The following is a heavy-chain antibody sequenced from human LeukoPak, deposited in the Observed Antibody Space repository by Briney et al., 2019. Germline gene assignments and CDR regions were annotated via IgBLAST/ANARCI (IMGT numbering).Heavy chain of an antibody. Sequence: SETLSLTCAVSGGSISSGGYSWSWIRQPPGKGLEWIGYIYHSGSTYYNPSLKSRVTISVDTSKNQFSLKLSSVTAADTAVYYCARTSLWFGESSWGQGTLVTVSS. CDR1: GGSISSGGYS. CDR2: IYHSGST. CDR3: ARTSLWFGESS. J-gene: IGHJ4*02. D-gene: IGHD3-10*01. V-gene: IGHV4-30-2*01.